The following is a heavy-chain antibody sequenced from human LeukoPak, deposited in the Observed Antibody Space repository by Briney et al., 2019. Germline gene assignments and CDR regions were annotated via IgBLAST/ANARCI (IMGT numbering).Heavy chain of an antibody. D-gene: IGHD3-22*01. V-gene: IGHV3-23*01. CDR2: LTISGVSGGVT. J-gene: IGHJ4*02. CDR1: GFTFSTYA. Sequence: PGGSLRLSCAASGFTFSTYAMSWVRQAPGKGLEWVSALTISGVSGGVTYYADSVKGRFIISRDNSKSTLYLQLSSLRAEDTAVYYCAKAMSTDHYDSRGFYRVDFDSWGQGTLVTVSS. CDR3: AKAMSTDHYDSRGFYRVDFDS.